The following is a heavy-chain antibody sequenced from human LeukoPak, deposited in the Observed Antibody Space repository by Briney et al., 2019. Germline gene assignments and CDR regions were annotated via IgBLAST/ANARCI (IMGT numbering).Heavy chain of an antibody. J-gene: IGHJ4*02. CDR2: ISWNSGSI. Sequence: GGSLRLSCAASGFTFDDYAMHWVRQAPGKGLEWVSGISWNSGSIGYADSVKGRFTISRDNSKNTLYLQMNSLRAEDTAVYYCAKDHQEGHFDYWGQGTLVTVSS. CDR3: AKDHQEGHFDY. V-gene: IGHV3-9*01. CDR1: GFTFDDYA.